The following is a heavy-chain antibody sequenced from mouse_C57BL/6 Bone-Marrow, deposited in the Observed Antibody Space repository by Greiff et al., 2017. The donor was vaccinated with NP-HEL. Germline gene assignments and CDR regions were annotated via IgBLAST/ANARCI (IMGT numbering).Heavy chain of an antibody. CDR2: IYPGSGST. CDR3: ARTLDGYYFDY. Sequence: VQLQQPGAELVKPGASVKMSCKASGYTFTSYWITWVKQRPGQGLEWIGDIYPGSGSTNYNEKFKSKATLTVDKSSSTAYMQLSSLTSEDSTVYYCARTLDGYYFDYCGQGTTLTVSS. J-gene: IGHJ2*01. CDR1: GYTFTSYW. V-gene: IGHV1-55*01. D-gene: IGHD2-3*01.